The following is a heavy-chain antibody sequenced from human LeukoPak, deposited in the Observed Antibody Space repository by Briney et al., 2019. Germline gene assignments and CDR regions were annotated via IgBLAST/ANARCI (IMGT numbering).Heavy chain of an antibody. J-gene: IGHJ5*02. V-gene: IGHV1-69*13. CDR2: IIPIFGTA. D-gene: IGHD6-13*01. Sequence: SVKVSCKASGYTFTSYGISWVRQAPGQGLEWMGGIIPIFGTANYAQKFQDRVTITADESTSTAYMELSSLRSEDTAVYYCARDPRRFEQQLVLDNWFDPWGQGTLVTVSS. CDR3: ARDPRRFEQQLVLDNWFDP. CDR1: GYTFTSYG.